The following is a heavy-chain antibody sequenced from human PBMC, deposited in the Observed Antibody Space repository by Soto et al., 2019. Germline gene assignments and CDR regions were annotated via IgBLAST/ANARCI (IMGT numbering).Heavy chain of an antibody. D-gene: IGHD4-17*01. CDR2: INPNSGGT. CDR3: ATPGPTTVTAFDY. Sequence: ASVKVSFKASGYTFTGYYMHWLRQAPGQGLEWMGWINPNSGGTNYAQKFQGRVTMTRDTSISTAYMELSRLRSDDTAVYYCATPGPTTVTAFDYWGQGTLVTSPQ. CDR1: GYTFTGYY. V-gene: IGHV1-2*02. J-gene: IGHJ4*02.